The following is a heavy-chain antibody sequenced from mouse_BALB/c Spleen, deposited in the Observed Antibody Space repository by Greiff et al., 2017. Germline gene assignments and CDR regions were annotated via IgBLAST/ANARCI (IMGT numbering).Heavy chain of an antibody. Sequence: EVMLVESGGGLVQPGGSLKLSCAASGFTFSSYTMSWVRQTPEKRLEWVAYISNGGGSTYYPDTVKGRFTISRDNAKNTLYLQMSSLKSEDTAMYYCARREGGYAWFAYWGQGTLVTVSA. J-gene: IGHJ3*01. CDR3: ARREGGYAWFAY. V-gene: IGHV5-12-2*01. CDR1: GFTFSSYT. D-gene: IGHD2-2*01. CDR2: ISNGGGST.